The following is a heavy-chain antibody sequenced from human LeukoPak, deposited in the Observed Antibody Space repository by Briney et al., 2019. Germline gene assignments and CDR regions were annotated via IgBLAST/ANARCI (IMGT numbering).Heavy chain of an antibody. J-gene: IGHJ4*02. CDR2: IYHSGST. CDR1: GGSISSSNW. D-gene: IGHD3-3*01. CDR3: ARVADFWSGYYFDY. V-gene: IGHV4-4*02. Sequence: PSETLSLTCAVSGGSISSSNWWSWVRQPPGKGLEWIGEIYHSGSTNYNPSLKSRVTISVDKSKNQFSLKLSSVTAADTAVYYCARVADFWSGYYFDYWGQGTLVTVSS.